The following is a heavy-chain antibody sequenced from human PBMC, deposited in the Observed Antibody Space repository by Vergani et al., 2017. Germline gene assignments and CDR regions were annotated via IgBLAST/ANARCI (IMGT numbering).Heavy chain of an antibody. V-gene: IGHV4-61*08. D-gene: IGHD5-18*01. Sequence: QVQLQESGPGLVKPSQTLSLTCTVFGGPTSSGGYYWSWIRQPPGKGLEWIGYIYYSGSTNHNPTLKSRVTISVDTSKNQFSLKLSSVTAADTAVYSCARDRYTAMYHYYYYYVMDVWGQGTTVTVSS. CDR1: GGPTSSGGYY. J-gene: IGHJ6*02. CDR2: IYYSGST. CDR3: ARDRYTAMYHYYYYYVMDV.